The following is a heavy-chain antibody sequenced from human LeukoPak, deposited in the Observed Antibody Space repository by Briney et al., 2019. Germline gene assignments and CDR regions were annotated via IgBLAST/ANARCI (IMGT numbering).Heavy chain of an antibody. V-gene: IGHV3-23*01. CDR2: TSGNGAKT. Sequence: GGFLRLSCAASGFSFSTYALSWVRQAPGKGLEWVSATSGNGAKTYYADSVRGRFTVSRDNSKNTLYLQMNSLRAEDTAVYYCAKDFGWPFDYWGQGTLVTVSS. D-gene: IGHD6-19*01. CDR3: AKDFGWPFDY. J-gene: IGHJ4*02. CDR1: GFSFSTYA.